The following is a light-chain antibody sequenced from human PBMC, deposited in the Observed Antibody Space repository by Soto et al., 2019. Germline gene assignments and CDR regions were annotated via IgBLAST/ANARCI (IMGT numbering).Light chain of an antibody. V-gene: IGLV2-14*01. CDR3: NSYTSSSILYV. CDR1: SSDVGGYNY. Sequence: QSALTQPASVSGSPGQSITISCTGTSSDVGGYNYVSWYQQHPGKDPKLMIYDVSNRPSGVSNRFSGSKSGNTASLTISGLQDEDEADYYCNSYTSSSILYVFGTGTKLTVL. J-gene: IGLJ1*01. CDR2: DVS.